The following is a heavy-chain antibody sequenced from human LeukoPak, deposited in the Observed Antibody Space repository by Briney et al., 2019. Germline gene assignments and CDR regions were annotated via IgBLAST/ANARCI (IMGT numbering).Heavy chain of an antibody. CDR1: GFTFSSYW. J-gene: IGHJ4*02. D-gene: IGHD3-10*01. CDR3: AKNGPGLDYFDY. CDR2: INSDGSDT. V-gene: IGHV3-74*01. Sequence: GGSLRLSCAASGFTFSSYWMHWVRQAPGKGLVWVSRINSDGSDTTYADSVKGRFTISRDNAKNTLYLQMSSLRAEDTAVYYCAKNGPGLDYFDYWGQGTLVTVSS.